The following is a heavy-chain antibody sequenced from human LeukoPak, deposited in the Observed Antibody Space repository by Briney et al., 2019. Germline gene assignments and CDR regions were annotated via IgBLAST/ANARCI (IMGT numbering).Heavy chain of an antibody. Sequence: GASVKVSCKASGYTFTSYGISWVRQAPGQGLEWMGWISAYNGNTNYAQKLQGRVTMTTDTSTSTAYMELRSLRSADTAVYYCARDRSLPLGYCSSTSCLTADAFDIWGQGTWSPSLQ. D-gene: IGHD2-2*01. CDR1: GYTFTSYG. V-gene: IGHV1-18*01. CDR2: ISAYNGNT. J-gene: IGHJ3*02. CDR3: ARDRSLPLGYCSSTSCLTADAFDI.